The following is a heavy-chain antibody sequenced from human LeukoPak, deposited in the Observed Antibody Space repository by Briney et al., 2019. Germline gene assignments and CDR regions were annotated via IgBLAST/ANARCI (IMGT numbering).Heavy chain of an antibody. CDR3: PKFPNSYDPTTYYG. V-gene: IGHV3-23*01. CDR1: GFIFSDHA. Sequence: GGSLRLSCAASGFIFSDHAMSWVRQAPGKGLEWVSAISDSKRGGTTYYTDSVKGRFTISRDTSKNTLYLQMSSLRVEDTAVYYCPKFPNSYDPTTYYGWGKGTLVAVSS. D-gene: IGHD3-22*01. J-gene: IGHJ4*02. CDR2: ISDSKRGGTT.